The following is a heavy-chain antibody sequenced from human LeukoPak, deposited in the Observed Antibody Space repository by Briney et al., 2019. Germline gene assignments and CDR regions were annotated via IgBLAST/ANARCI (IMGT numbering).Heavy chain of an antibody. V-gene: IGHV3-73*01. Sequence: GGSLKLSCAASGFTFSGSSMHWVRQASGKGLEWLGYIRDKANTYATAYAASVKGRFTISRDDSKNTAYLQMNSLKTEDTALYYRIRWPYDAFDMWGQGTMVTVFS. CDR3: IRWPYDAFDM. D-gene: IGHD4-23*01. J-gene: IGHJ3*02. CDR1: GFTFSGSS. CDR2: IRDKANTYAT.